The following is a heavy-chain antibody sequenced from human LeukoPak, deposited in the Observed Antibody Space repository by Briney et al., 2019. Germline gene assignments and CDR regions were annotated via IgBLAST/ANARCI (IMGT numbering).Heavy chain of an antibody. CDR1: GITFINYS. CDR2: ITGSGTFT. J-gene: IGHJ4*02. D-gene: IGHD3-22*01. Sequence: GGSLRLSCAASGITFINYSMTWVRQAPGKGLEWVPAITGSGTFTDYADSVKGRFTISRDNSKNTLYLQMNSLRADDTAIYYCAKDMRMRYYYDSSGYYPACLDYWGQGTLVTVSS. CDR3: AKDMRMRYYYDSSGYYPACLDY. V-gene: IGHV3-23*01.